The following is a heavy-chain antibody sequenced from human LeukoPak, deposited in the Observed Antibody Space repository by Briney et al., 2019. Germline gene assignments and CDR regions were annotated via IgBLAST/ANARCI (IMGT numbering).Heavy chain of an antibody. CDR2: IYHSGNT. Sequence: SETLSLTCTVSGGSISSGGYSWTWLRQPPGKGLEWIGYIYHSGNTYYNPSLKSRVIISIDRSKNQFSLKLSSVTAADTAVYYCARDGGSGTYYDYWGQGTLVTVAS. V-gene: IGHV4-30-2*01. CDR3: ARDGGSGTYYDY. D-gene: IGHD3-10*01. J-gene: IGHJ4*02. CDR1: GGSISSGGYS.